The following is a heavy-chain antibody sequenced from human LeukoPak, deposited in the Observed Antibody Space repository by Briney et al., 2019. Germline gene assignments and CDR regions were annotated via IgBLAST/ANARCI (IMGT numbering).Heavy chain of an antibody. CDR1: GGSISSSSNY. J-gene: IGHJ4*02. Sequence: SETLSLTCTVSGGSISSSSNYWGWIRQPPGKGLEWIGTIYSTGNAYYNPSLKSRLTISVDTSKNQFSLKLSSVTAADTAVYYCARARSSGSWPFDYWGQGTLVTVSS. V-gene: IGHV4-39*01. CDR2: IYSTGNA. CDR3: ARARSSGSWPFDY. D-gene: IGHD3-10*01.